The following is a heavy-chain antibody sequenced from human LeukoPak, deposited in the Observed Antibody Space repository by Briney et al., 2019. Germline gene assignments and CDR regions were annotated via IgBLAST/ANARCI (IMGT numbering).Heavy chain of an antibody. V-gene: IGHV4-34*01. J-gene: IGHJ6*03. CDR1: GGSFSGYY. CDR2: INHSGST. D-gene: IGHD2-2*01. Sequence: PETLSLTXAVYGGSFSGYYWSWIRQPPGKGLEWIGEINHSGSTNYNPPLKSRVTISVDTSKNQFSLKLSSVTAADTAVYYCARGRPPPGFYCSSTSCRRVSYYYMDVWGKGTTVTVSS. CDR3: ARGRPPPGFYCSSTSCRRVSYYYMDV.